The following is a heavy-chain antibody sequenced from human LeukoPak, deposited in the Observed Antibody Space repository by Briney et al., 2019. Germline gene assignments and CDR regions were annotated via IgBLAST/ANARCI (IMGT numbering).Heavy chain of an antibody. J-gene: IGHJ4*02. V-gene: IGHV3-21*01. D-gene: IGHD6-19*01. CDR2: ISSSSSYI. CDR1: GFTFSSYS. Sequence: PGGSLRLSCAASGFTFSSYSMNWVRQAPGKGLEWVSSISSSSSYIYYADSVKGRFNISRDNAKNSLYLQMNSLRAEDTAVYYCARDKAVDGKRFDFDYWGQGTLVTVSS. CDR3: ARDKAVDGKRFDFDY.